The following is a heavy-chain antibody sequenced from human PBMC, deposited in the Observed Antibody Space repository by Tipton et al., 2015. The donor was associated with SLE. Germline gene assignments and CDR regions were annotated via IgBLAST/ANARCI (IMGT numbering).Heavy chain of an antibody. CDR3: ARDPGNDQVYWYFDL. CDR1: GGSISSYY. J-gene: IGHJ2*01. Sequence: TLSLTCTVSGGSISSYYWSWIRQPPGKGLEWIGDIYYSGSTNYNPSLKSRVTISVDTSKNQFSLKLSSVTAADTAVYYCARDPGNDQVYWYFDLWGRGTLVTVSS. D-gene: IGHD2-2*01. CDR2: IYYSGST. V-gene: IGHV4-59*01.